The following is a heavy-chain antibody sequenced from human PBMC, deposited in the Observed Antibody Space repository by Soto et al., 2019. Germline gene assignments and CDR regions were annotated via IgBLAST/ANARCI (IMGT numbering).Heavy chain of an antibody. CDR2: ISYDGSNK. D-gene: IGHD4-4*01. Sequence: GGSLRLSCVASGFTFRSYGMHWVRQAPGKGLEWVAVISYDGSNKYYEESVKGRFTISRDNSKNTLYLQMNSLRGEDTALYYCAKDHKTTALSDFDSWGQGTLVTVSS. J-gene: IGHJ4*02. CDR1: GFTFRSYG. V-gene: IGHV3-30*18. CDR3: AKDHKTTALSDFDS.